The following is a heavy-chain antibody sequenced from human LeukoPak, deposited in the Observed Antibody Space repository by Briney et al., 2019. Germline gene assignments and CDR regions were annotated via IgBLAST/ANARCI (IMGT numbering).Heavy chain of an antibody. CDR1: GGTFSSYA. J-gene: IGHJ5*02. CDR3: ARGSNYYGSGNYYAFDP. V-gene: IGHV1-69*04. D-gene: IGHD3-10*01. CDR2: IIPILGIA. Sequence: ASVKVSCKASGGTFSSYAISWVRQAPGQGLEWMGRIIPILGIANYAQKFQGRVTITADKSTSTAYMELRSLRSDDTAVYYCARGSNYYGSGNYYAFDPWGQGTLVAVSS.